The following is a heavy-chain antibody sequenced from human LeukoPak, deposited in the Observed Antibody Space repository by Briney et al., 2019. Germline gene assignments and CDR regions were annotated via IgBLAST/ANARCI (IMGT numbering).Heavy chain of an antibody. CDR3: TRGSYGDYGY. V-gene: IGHV3-21*01. CDR1: GFIFSSFT. J-gene: IGHJ4*02. D-gene: IGHD4-17*01. Sequence: GGSLRLSCAASGFIFSSFTMNWVRQAPGKGLEWVSSIRNDSKSIYYADSVKGRFIISRDNAKNSLFLQMDSLRAEDTALYYCTRGSYGDYGYWGQGTLVTVSS. CDR2: IRNDSKSI.